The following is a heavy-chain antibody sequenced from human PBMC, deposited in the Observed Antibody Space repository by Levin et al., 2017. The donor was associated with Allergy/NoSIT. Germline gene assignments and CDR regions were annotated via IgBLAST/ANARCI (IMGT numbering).Heavy chain of an antibody. Sequence: GESLKISCKASGYTFTSYGISWVRQAPGQGLEWMGWISAYNGNTNYAQKLQGRVTMTTDTSTSTAYMELRSLRSDDTAVYYCARATWIQHAYFDLWGRGTLVTVSS. CDR1: GYTFTSYG. V-gene: IGHV1-18*01. D-gene: IGHD5-18*01. J-gene: IGHJ2*01. CDR3: ARATWIQHAYFDL. CDR2: ISAYNGNT.